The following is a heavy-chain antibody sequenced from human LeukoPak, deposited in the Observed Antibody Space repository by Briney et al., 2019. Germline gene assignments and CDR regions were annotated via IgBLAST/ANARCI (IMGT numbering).Heavy chain of an antibody. CDR1: GGSINNYY. Sequence: PSETLSLTCTVSGGSINNYYWTWVRQPPGKGLEWIGEINHSGSTNYNPSLKSRVTISVDTSKNQFSLKLSSVTAADTAVYYCARGYSNHAYINYYYYGMDVWGQGTTVTVSS. CDR3: ARGYSNHAYINYYYYGMDV. D-gene: IGHD4-11*01. J-gene: IGHJ6*02. V-gene: IGHV4-34*01. CDR2: INHSGST.